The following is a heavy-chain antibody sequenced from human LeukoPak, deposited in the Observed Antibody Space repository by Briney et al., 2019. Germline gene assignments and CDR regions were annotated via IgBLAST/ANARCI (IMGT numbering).Heavy chain of an antibody. J-gene: IGHJ4*02. V-gene: IGHV1-2*02. CDR2: INPNSGGT. CDR3: ASSPYSSGWYGLPFDC. D-gene: IGHD6-19*01. CDR1: GYTFTGYY. Sequence: ASVKVSCKASGYTFTGYYMHWVRLAPGQGLEWMGWINPNSGGTNYAQKFQGRVTMTRDTSISTAYMELSRLRSDDTAVYYCASSPYSSGWYGLPFDCWGQGTLVTVSS.